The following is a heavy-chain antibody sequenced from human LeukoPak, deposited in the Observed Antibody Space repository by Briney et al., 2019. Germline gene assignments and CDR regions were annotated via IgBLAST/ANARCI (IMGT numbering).Heavy chain of an antibody. J-gene: IGHJ3*02. Sequence: ETLSLTCTVSGGSISSSSYYWGWIRQPPGKGLEWVSGISGSGGSTYYADSVKGRCTISRDNSKNTLYLQMNSLRAGDTAVYYCARHYYGGNYDAFDIWGQGTMVTVSS. V-gene: IGHV3-23*01. CDR2: ISGSGGST. CDR3: ARHYYGGNYDAFDI. D-gene: IGHD4-23*01. CDR1: GGSISSSSYY.